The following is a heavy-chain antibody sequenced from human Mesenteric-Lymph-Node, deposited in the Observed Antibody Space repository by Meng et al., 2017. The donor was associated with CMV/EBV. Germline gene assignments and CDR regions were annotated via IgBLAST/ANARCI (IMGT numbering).Heavy chain of an antibody. V-gene: IGHV4-59*01. CDR2: IYYSGST. Sequence: GSLRLSCTVSGGSISSYYWSWIRQPPGKGLEWIGYIYYSGSTNYNPSLKSRVTISLDKSKNQLSLKLTSVTAADTAVYYCARDPTNGSPTGFDYWGQGTLVTVSS. CDR3: ARDPTNGSPTGFDY. CDR1: GGSISSYY. D-gene: IGHD1-26*01. J-gene: IGHJ4*02.